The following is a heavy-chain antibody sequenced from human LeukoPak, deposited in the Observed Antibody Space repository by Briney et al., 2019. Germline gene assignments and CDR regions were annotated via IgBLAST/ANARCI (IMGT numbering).Heavy chain of an antibody. CDR1: GYTFTSYG. Sequence: APVKVSCKASGYTFTSYGISWVRQAPGQGLEWMGWISAYNGNTNYAQKLQGRVTMTTDTSTSTAYMELRSLRSDDTAVYYCARDLRYFDWANYGMDVWGQGTTVTVSS. D-gene: IGHD3-9*01. CDR3: ARDLRYFDWANYGMDV. V-gene: IGHV1-18*01. CDR2: ISAYNGNT. J-gene: IGHJ6*02.